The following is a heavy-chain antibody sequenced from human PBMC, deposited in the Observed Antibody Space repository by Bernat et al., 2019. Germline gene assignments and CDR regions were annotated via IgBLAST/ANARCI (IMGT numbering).Heavy chain of an antibody. CDR3: AGRVGNSDYFDY. CDR1: GGSINSYY. V-gene: IGHV4-59*08. Sequence: QVQLQESGPGLVKPSETLSLTCTVSGGSINSYYWSWIRRPPGKGLEWITNIYHSGSTNYNPSLKSRVTISIDTSKNQFSLKLSSATAADTAFYYCAGRVGNSDYFDYWGQGTLVTVSS. CDR2: IYHSGST. J-gene: IGHJ4*02. D-gene: IGHD4-23*01.